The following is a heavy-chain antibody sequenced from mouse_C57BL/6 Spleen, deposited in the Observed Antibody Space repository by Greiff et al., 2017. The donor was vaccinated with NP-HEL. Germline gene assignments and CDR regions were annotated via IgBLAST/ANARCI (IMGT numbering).Heavy chain of an antibody. Sequence: QVQLQQPGAELVKPGASVKLSCKASGYTFTSYWMHWVKQRPGQGLEWIGMIHPNSGSTNYNEKFKSKATLTVDKSSSTAYMQLSSLTSEDSAVYYCAREYYYGSSHGGDYWGQGTTLTVSS. CDR1: GYTFTSYW. D-gene: IGHD1-1*01. V-gene: IGHV1-64*01. CDR2: IHPNSGST. J-gene: IGHJ2*01. CDR3: AREYYYGSSHGGDY.